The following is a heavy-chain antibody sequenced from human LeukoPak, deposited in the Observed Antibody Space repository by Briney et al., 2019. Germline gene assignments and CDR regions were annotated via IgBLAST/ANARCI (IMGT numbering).Heavy chain of an antibody. CDR3: AQLGDQN. J-gene: IGHJ4*02. CDR1: GGSISTYY. D-gene: IGHD1-1*01. Sequence: PSETLSLTCTLSGGSISTYYWSWIRQPPGKGLEWIGEINHSGSTNYNPSLKSRVTISVDTSKNQFSLKLSSVTAADTAVYYCAQLGDQNWGQGTLVTVSS. CDR2: INHSGST. V-gene: IGHV4-34*01.